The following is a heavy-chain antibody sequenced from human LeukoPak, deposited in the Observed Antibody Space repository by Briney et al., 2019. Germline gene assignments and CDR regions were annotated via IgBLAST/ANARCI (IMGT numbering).Heavy chain of an antibody. J-gene: IGHJ4*02. CDR2: IYYSGST. Sequence: SETLSLTCTVSGGSISSYYWSWIRQPPGKGLEWIGYIYYSGSTNYNPSLKSRVTISVDTSKNQFSLKLSSVTAADTAVYYCAREYILYRSGWFLDYWGQGTVVTVSS. D-gene: IGHD6-19*01. V-gene: IGHV4-59*12. CDR3: AREYILYRSGWFLDY. CDR1: GGSISSYY.